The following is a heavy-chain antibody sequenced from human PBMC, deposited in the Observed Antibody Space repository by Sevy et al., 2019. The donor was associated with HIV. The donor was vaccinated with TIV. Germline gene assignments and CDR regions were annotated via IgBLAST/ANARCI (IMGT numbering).Heavy chain of an antibody. V-gene: IGHV3-23*01. Sequence: GGSLRLSCAASGFTFSTYAMNWVRQAPGKGLEWVSSISGSGRYTYYADSVEGRFTISRDSSKNTLYLQMNSLRADDTAVYYCAKGFCSGGSCPRDYYYYGTDVWGQGTTVTVSS. CDR1: GFTFSTYA. CDR2: ISGSGRYT. J-gene: IGHJ6*02. CDR3: AKGFCSGGSCPRDYYYYGTDV. D-gene: IGHD2-15*01.